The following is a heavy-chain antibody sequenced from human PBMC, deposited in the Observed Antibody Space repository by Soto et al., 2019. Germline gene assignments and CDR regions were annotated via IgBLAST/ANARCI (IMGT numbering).Heavy chain of an antibody. CDR1: GGSISSGGYS. V-gene: IGHV4-30-2*01. D-gene: IGHD3-3*01. Sequence: SETLSLTCAVSGGSISSGGYSWSWIRKPPGKGLEWIGYIYHSGSTYYNPSLKSRVTISVDRSKNQFSLKLSSVTAADTAVYYCDSASKYYDFWSGYSLLFDYWGQGTLVTVSS. J-gene: IGHJ4*02. CDR3: DSASKYYDFWSGYSLLFDY. CDR2: IYHSGST.